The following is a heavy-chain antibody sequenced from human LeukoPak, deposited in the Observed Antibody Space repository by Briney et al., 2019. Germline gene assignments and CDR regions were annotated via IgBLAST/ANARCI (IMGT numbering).Heavy chain of an antibody. J-gene: IGHJ4*02. CDR2: INPSGGST. D-gene: IGHD3-10*01. CDR3: VRGDYSSHYSLFDY. CDR1: GYTFPSYY. V-gene: IGHV1-46*01. Sequence: ASVKVSCKASGYTFPSYYMHWVRPAPGQGLEWMGIINPSGGSTSYAQKFQGRVTMTRDMSTNTVYMELSSLRSEGTAVYYCVRGDYSSHYSLFDYWGQGTLVTVSS.